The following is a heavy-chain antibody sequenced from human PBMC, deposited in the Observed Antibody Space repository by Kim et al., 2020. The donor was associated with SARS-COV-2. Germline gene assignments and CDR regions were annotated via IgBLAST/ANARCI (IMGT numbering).Heavy chain of an antibody. J-gene: IGHJ4*02. V-gene: IGHV4-39*02. CDR3: ARDPLLTSYYPGYIFDY. D-gene: IGHD3-9*01. CDR1: GGSINSNSYY. Sequence: SETLSLTCTVSGGSINSNSYYWGWIRQPPGKGLEWIGSIYYTGSTFYNPSLKSRITISVDTSKNQFSLRMSSVTAADTAVYYCARDPLLTSYYPGYIFDYWGQGTLVTVSS. CDR2: IYYTGST.